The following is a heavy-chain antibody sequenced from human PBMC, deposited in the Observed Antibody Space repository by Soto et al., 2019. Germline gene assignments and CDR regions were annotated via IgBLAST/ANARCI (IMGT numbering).Heavy chain of an antibody. CDR1: GYTFTSYA. V-gene: IGHV1-3*01. CDR3: ARGLTVLRFLEWSSPSSFDI. Sequence: GASVKVSCKASGYTFTSYAMHWVRQAPGQRLEWMGWINAGNGNTKYSQKFQGRVTITRDTSASTAYMELSSLRSEDTAVYYCARGLTVLRFLEWSSPSSFDIWGQGTMVTVPS. D-gene: IGHD3-3*01. CDR2: INAGNGNT. J-gene: IGHJ3*02.